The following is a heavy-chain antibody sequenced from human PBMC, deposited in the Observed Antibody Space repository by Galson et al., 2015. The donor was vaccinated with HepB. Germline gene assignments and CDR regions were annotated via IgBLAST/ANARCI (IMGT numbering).Heavy chain of an antibody. D-gene: IGHD1-26*01. Sequence: SLRLSCAASGFTFSDYYMSWIRQAPGKGLEWVSYISSSSSYTNYADSVKGRFTISRDNAKNSLYLQMNSLRAEDTAVYYCARGLTSGSYYLNYWGQGTLVTVSS. CDR3: ARGLTSGSYYLNY. V-gene: IGHV3-11*06. CDR2: ISSSSSYT. J-gene: IGHJ4*02. CDR1: GFTFSDYY.